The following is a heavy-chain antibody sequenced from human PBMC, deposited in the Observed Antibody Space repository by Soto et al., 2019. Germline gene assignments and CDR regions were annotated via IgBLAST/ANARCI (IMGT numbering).Heavy chain of an antibody. CDR3: AHRGYGDYPRDNWFDP. CDR1: GFSLSTSGRG. Sequence: QITLKESGPTLVKPTQTLTLTCSFSGFSLSTSGRGVGWIRQPPGKALEWLALIYWNDDERYSPSLKNRVTITKDTYKNQVVLTMTNMDPVDTATYYCAHRGYGDYPRDNWFDPWGHGTLVTVSS. J-gene: IGHJ5*02. D-gene: IGHD4-17*01. CDR2: IYWNDDE. V-gene: IGHV2-5*01.